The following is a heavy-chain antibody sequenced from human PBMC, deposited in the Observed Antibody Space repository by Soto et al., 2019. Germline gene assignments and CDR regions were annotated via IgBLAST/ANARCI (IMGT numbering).Heavy chain of an antibody. CDR2: ISPRSDYI. CDR3: ARVSGTLELYSDLDY. V-gene: IGHV3-21*06. J-gene: IGHJ4*02. D-gene: IGHD1-7*01. Sequence: EVQLVESGGGLVKPGGSLRLSCAASGFIFSSYSMNWVRQAPGKGLEWVSSISPRSDYIYFADSMRGRFTISRDNAQNSLYLHMNNLRAEDTAVYHCARVSGTLELYSDLDYWGQGTLITVSS. CDR1: GFIFSSYS.